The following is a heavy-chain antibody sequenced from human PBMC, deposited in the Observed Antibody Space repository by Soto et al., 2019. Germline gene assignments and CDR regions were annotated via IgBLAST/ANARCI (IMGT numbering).Heavy chain of an antibody. CDR1: GGSISSSNW. D-gene: IGHD3-10*01. CDR3: ASRSDYYGSGSHIDY. CDR2: IYHSGST. J-gene: IGHJ4*02. V-gene: IGHV4-4*02. Sequence: QVQLQESGPGLVKPSGTLSLTCAVSGGSISSSNWWSWVRQPPGKGLEWIGEIYHSGSTNYNPSLKSRVTRSVDKSKNQFSLKLSSVTAADTAVYYCASRSDYYGSGSHIDYWGQGTLVTVSS.